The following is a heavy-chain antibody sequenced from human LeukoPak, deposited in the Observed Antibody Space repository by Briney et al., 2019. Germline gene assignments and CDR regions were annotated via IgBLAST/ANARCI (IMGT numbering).Heavy chain of an antibody. D-gene: IGHD6-25*01. CDR2: ISGSGGST. V-gene: IGHV3-23*01. J-gene: IGHJ6*03. Sequence: GGSLRLSCAASGFSFSNYGMNWVRQAPGEGLEWVSAISGSGGSTYYADSVKGRFTISRDNSKNTLYLQMNSLRAEDTAVYYCAKDQRGLDYYYYYMDVWGKGTTVTVSS. CDR3: AKDQRGLDYYYYYMDV. CDR1: GFSFSNYG.